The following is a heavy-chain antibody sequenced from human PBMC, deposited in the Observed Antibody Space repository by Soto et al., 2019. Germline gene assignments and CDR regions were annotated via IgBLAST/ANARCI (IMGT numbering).Heavy chain of an antibody. D-gene: IGHD2-15*01. Sequence: GGSLRLSCAASGFTFTSYSMNWVRQAPGQGLEWVSYITSKSTTIKYADSVKGRFTVSRDNAKNTLYLQLNSLRAEDTAVYYCGSWMGACSDSSSYPGPYGSCGQGTQVTVSS. CDR2: ITSKSTTI. CDR1: GFTFTSYS. V-gene: IGHV3-48*01. J-gene: IGHJ5*02. CDR3: GSWMGACSDSSSYPGPYGS.